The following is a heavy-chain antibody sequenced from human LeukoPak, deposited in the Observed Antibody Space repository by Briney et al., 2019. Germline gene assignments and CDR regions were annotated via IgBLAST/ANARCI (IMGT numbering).Heavy chain of an antibody. D-gene: IGHD5-18*01. V-gene: IGHV3-21*01. CDR1: GFTFSSYS. Sequence: PGGSLRLSCAASGFTFSSYSMNWVRQAPGKGLEWVSSISSSSSYIYYADSVKGRFTISRDNAKNTLYLQMNSLRAEDTAVYYCASGYSYGPGPLFSYYYYGMDVWGQGTTVTVSS. CDR2: ISSSSSYI. J-gene: IGHJ6*02. CDR3: ASGYSYGPGPLFSYYYYGMDV.